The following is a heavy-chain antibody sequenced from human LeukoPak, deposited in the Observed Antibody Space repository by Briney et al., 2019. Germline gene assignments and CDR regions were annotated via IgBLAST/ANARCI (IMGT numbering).Heavy chain of an antibody. Sequence: ASVKVSCKASGYTFANYGLNWVRQAPGQGLEWMGWISAYNGNTNYAQKLQGRVTMTTDTSTSTAYMELRSLRSDDTAVYYCAASIAVPQDTLDLWGQGTMVTVSS. J-gene: IGHJ3*01. CDR3: AASIAVPQDTLDL. CDR1: GYTFANYG. CDR2: ISAYNGNT. D-gene: IGHD6-19*01. V-gene: IGHV1-18*01.